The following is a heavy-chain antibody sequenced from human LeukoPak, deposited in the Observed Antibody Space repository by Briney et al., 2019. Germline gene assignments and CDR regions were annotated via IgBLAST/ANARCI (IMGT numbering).Heavy chain of an antibody. Sequence: PLSLPCSVSGGSICSGSYYWRWIRRPAGKGLEWLGCIYTSGSTNYNPSLKSRVTISVHTSKNQFSLKLSSETAADTAVYYCAREVEEVGTTYYFDYWGQGTLVTVSS. V-gene: IGHV4-61*02. D-gene: IGHD1-26*01. CDR2: IYTSGST. CDR1: GGSICSGSYY. J-gene: IGHJ4*02. CDR3: AREVEEVGTTYYFDY.